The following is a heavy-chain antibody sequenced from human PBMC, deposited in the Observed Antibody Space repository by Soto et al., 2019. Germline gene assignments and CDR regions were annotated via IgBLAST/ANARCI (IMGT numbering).Heavy chain of an antibody. V-gene: IGHV3-30*18. Sequence: PGGSLRLSCAASGFTFSSYGMHWFRQAPGKGLEWVAVISYDGSNKYYADSVKGRFTISRDNSKNTLYLQMNSLRAEDTAVYYCAKYMTGFGVVMSPPRLAGWGQRTTV. CDR1: GFTFSSYG. J-gene: IGHJ6*02. D-gene: IGHD3-3*01. CDR3: AKYMTGFGVVMSPPRLAG. CDR2: ISYDGSNK.